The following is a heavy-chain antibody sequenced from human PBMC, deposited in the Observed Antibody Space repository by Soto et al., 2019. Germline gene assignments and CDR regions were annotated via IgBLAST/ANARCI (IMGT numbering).Heavy chain of an antibody. Sequence: ASVKVSCKTSGYTFTGYYMHWVRQAPGQGLEWMGWINPNSGGTNYAQKFQGRVTMTRDTSISTAYMELSRLRSDDTAVYYCARDFHPLGEPPRYWGQGTLVTVSS. CDR1: GYTFTGYY. J-gene: IGHJ4*02. D-gene: IGHD3-10*01. CDR3: ARDFHPLGEPPRY. V-gene: IGHV1-2*02. CDR2: INPNSGGT.